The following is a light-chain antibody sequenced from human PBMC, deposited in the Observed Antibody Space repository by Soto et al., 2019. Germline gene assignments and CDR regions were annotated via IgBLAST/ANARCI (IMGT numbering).Light chain of an antibody. J-gene: IGKJ1*01. CDR1: QSVSSN. V-gene: IGKV3-15*01. CDR2: GAS. Sequence: EIVMTQSPATLSVSPGERATLSCRASQSVSSNLAWYQQKPGQAPRLLIYGASTRATGIPARFSGSGSGTEFTLTISSLQSEDFAVYYCQQYNNWPPKWTFGQGTKVHIK. CDR3: QQYNNWPPKWT.